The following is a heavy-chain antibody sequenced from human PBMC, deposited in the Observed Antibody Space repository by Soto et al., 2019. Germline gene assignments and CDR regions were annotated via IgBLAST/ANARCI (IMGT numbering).Heavy chain of an antibody. D-gene: IGHD6-6*01. CDR2: IYYSGST. CDR3: ARVFRHSSSSLSYYFDY. CDR1: GGSISSGGYY. J-gene: IGHJ4*02. Sequence: SETLSLTCTVSGGSISSGGYYWSWIRQHPGKGLEWIGYIYYSGSTYYNPSLKSRVTISVDTSKNQFSLKLSSVTAADTAVYYCARVFRHSSSSLSYYFDYWGQGTLVTVSS. V-gene: IGHV4-31*03.